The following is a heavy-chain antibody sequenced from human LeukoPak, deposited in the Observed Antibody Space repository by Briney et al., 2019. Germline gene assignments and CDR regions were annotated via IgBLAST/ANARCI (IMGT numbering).Heavy chain of an antibody. CDR2: IHYSGSN. V-gene: IGHV4-59*01. J-gene: IGHJ4*02. Sequence: SETLSLTCTVVGGSISNYYWSWIRQPPGKGPEWIGDIHYSGSNNYNPSPKTRITMSVDTSKTQYSLKLSSVTAADTAVYYCARDGYRGSDALWGQGTLVTVSS. CDR3: ARDGYRGSDAL. D-gene: IGHD5-12*01. CDR1: GGSISNYY.